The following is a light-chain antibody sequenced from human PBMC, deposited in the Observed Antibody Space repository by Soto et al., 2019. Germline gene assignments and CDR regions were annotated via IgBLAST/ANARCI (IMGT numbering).Light chain of an antibody. J-gene: IGLJ2*01. CDR3: QSYDSSLSGSVV. CDR1: SSNIGAGYD. V-gene: IGLV1-40*01. Sequence: QSVLTQSPSVSGAPGQRVTISCTGSSSNIGAGYDVHWYQQLPGTAPKLLIYGNSNRPSGVADRFSGSKSGTSASLAITGLQAEDEADYYCQSYDSSLSGSVVFGGGTQLTVL. CDR2: GNS.